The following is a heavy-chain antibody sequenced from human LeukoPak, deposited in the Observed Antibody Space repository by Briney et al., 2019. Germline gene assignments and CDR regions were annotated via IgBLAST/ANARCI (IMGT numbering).Heavy chain of an antibody. CDR3: AKIVTSATAY. CDR2: IGGSGGTT. Sequence: GGSLRLCCAASGFTFSNYGMSWVRQVPGKGLEWVSAIGGSGGTTYYGDSVKGRFTVSRDNSRNTLYLQMNSLRAGDTAVYYCAKIVTSATAYWGQGTLVTVSS. D-gene: IGHD2-15*01. CDR1: GFTFSNYG. V-gene: IGHV3-23*01. J-gene: IGHJ4*02.